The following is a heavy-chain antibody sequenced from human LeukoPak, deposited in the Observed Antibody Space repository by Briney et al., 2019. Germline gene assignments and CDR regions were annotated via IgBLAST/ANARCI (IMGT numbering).Heavy chain of an antibody. J-gene: IGHJ3*02. CDR2: ISYDGSNK. D-gene: IGHD2-15*01. V-gene: IGHV3-30-3*01. Sequence: GGSLRLSCAASGFTFSSYAMHWVRQAPGKGLEWVAVISYDGSNKYYADSVKGRFTISRDNSKDTLYLQMNSLRAEDTAVYYCARGYSYASGAFDIWGQGTMVTVSS. CDR3: ARGYSYASGAFDI. CDR1: GFTFSSYA.